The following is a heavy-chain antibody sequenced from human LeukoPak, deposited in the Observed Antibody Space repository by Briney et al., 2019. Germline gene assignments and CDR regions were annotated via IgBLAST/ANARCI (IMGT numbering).Heavy chain of an antibody. Sequence: PSETLSLTCTVSGGSISSSSYYWGWIRQPPGTGLEWIGSIYYSGSTYYNPSLKSRVTISVDMSKNQFSLKLSSVSAADTAVYYCARNNLEWLYTRWGQGTMVTVSS. CDR3: ARNNLEWLYTR. CDR2: IYYSGST. D-gene: IGHD3-3*01. V-gene: IGHV4-39*01. CDR1: GGSISSSSYY. J-gene: IGHJ3*01.